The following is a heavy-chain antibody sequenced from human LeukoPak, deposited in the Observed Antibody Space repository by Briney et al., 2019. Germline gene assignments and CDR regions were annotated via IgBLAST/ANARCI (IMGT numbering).Heavy chain of an antibody. CDR2: INGEGSDK. D-gene: IGHD5-12*01. CDR3: MDLGHSD. Sequence: PGGSLRLSCAASGFTFSNSWMTWVRQVPGKGLEWVATINGEGSDKYYVDSVKGRFIISRDNAKNSVHLQMSSLRVEDTAVYYCMDLGHSDWGQGTLVTVSS. CDR1: GFTFSNSW. V-gene: IGHV3-7*01. J-gene: IGHJ4*02.